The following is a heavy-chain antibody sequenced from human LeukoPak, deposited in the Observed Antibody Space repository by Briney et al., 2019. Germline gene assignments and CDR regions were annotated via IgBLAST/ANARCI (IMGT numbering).Heavy chain of an antibody. V-gene: IGHV1-46*01. CDR1: GYTFTSYY. CDR2: INPSGGST. CDR3: ARTTGGYYYDSSALTRRRGAFDI. Sequence: ASVKVSCKASGYTFTSYYMHWVRQAPGQGLEWMGIINPSGGSTSYAQKFQGRVTMTRDTSTSTVYMELSSLRSEDTAVYYCARTTGGYYYDSSALTRRRGAFDIWGQGTMVTVSS. D-gene: IGHD3-22*01. J-gene: IGHJ3*02.